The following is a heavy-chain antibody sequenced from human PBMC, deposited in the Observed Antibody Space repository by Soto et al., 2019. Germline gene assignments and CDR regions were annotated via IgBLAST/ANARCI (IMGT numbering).Heavy chain of an antibody. Sequence: QVQLVESGGGVVQPGRSLRLSCAASGFTFSSYDMHWVRQAPGKGLEWVAVTSYDGSNKYYEDSVKGRFTISIDNSKNTLFLQMNSLRAEDTAVYYCAKDPGDRTGPWPDVWGQGITVTVSS. CDR1: GFTFSSYD. J-gene: IGHJ6*02. V-gene: IGHV3-30*18. CDR2: TSYDGSNK. CDR3: AKDPGDRTGPWPDV. D-gene: IGHD7-27*01.